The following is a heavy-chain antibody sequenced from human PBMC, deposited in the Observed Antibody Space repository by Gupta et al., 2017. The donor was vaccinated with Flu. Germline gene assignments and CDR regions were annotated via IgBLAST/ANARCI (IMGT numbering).Heavy chain of an antibody. CDR3: ARSFDITTGGFDS. V-gene: IGHV3-21*02. D-gene: IGHD3-3*01. J-gene: IGHJ5*01. CDR2: ISSSSIYI. CDR1: GLTFSSYY. Sequence: EVQLVESGGGLVKPGGSLRLSCAASGLTFSSYYINWVRQAPGKGLEWVSSISSSSIYIYYADSVKGRFTMSIDNAKNSRDVQMNSLRAEDTAMYYCARSFDITTGGFDSWGKGTLVTVSS.